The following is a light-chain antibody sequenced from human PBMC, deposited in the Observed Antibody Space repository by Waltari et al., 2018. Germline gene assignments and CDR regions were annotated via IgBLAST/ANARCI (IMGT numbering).Light chain of an antibody. CDR3: QQYYNAPLT. Sequence: DIVMTQSPDSLAVSLGERATINCKSSQSILYRSSNRNALAWYQQKPGQPPKLLFFWAVTRESGAPDRFSVSGSGTDFTLTISSLQAEDVAVYYCQQYYNAPLTFGGGTKVEIK. V-gene: IGKV4-1*01. CDR2: WAV. CDR1: QSILYRSSNRNA. J-gene: IGKJ4*01.